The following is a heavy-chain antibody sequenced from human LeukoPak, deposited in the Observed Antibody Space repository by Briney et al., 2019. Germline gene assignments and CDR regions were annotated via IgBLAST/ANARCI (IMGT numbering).Heavy chain of an antibody. CDR2: ISSNGGST. V-gene: IGHV3-64*04. D-gene: IGHD3-10*01. CDR1: RFTFSSYA. J-gene: IGHJ4*02. Sequence: SGGSLRLSCAASRFTFSSYAMHWVRQAPGKGLEYVSAISSNGGSTYYANSVKGRFTISRDNAKNSLYLQMNSLRAEDTAVYYCALPWYYYGSGSYNLDDYWGQGTLVTVSS. CDR3: ALPWYYYGSGSYNLDDY.